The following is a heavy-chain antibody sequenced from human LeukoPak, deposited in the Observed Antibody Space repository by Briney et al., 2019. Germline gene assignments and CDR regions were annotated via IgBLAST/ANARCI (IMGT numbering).Heavy chain of an antibody. Sequence: ASVKVSCKFSGYTLTELSVRWVRQAPGKGLEWMGRFDPEDGETIYAQKFQGRVTMTADTSRDTVYMELSRLRSEYTAVYYCATEGKMVRGVYTDYWGQGTLVTVSS. CDR2: FDPEDGET. D-gene: IGHD3-10*01. V-gene: IGHV1-24*01. J-gene: IGHJ4*02. CDR1: GYTLTELS. CDR3: ATEGKMVRGVYTDY.